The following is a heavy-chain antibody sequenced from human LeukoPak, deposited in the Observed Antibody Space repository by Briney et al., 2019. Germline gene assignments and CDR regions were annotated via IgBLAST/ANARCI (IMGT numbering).Heavy chain of an antibody. D-gene: IGHD2-2*01. Sequence: ASVKVSCKASGYTFTSYDINWVRQATGQGLEWMGWMNPNSGNTGYAQKFQGRVTMTRNTSISTAYMELSSLRSEDTAVYYCARGSADRYQLLLYYYFDYWGQGTLVTVSS. CDR2: MNPNSGNT. CDR1: GYTFTSYD. CDR3: ARGSADRYQLLLYYYFDY. J-gene: IGHJ4*02. V-gene: IGHV1-8*01.